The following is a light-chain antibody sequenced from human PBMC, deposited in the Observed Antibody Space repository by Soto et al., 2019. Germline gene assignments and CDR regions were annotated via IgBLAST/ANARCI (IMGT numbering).Light chain of an antibody. CDR2: DAS. J-gene: IGKJ1*01. CDR1: QGIGNY. Sequence: DIQMTQSPSSLSASVGDRVPSTCRASQGIGNYLAWYQQKPGQVPKNLIYDASTLQSGVPSRFSGSGSGTDCTLTISSLQPEDVATYYCQKYYTAPETLGQGTKVELK. V-gene: IGKV1-27*01. CDR3: QKYYTAPET.